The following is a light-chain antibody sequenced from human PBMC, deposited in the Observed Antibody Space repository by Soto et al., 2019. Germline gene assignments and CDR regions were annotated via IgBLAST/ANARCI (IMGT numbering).Light chain of an antibody. CDR3: QQRTNWPSRYT. CDR2: DAS. CDR1: QSVSSN. J-gene: IGKJ2*01. Sequence: DIVLTQSPATLSLSPGERATLSCRASQSVSSNLAWYQQKPGQAPRLLIYDASNRATGIPARFSGSGSGTDFTLTISSLEPEDFAVYYCQQRTNWPSRYTFGQGTKLEIK. V-gene: IGKV3-11*01.